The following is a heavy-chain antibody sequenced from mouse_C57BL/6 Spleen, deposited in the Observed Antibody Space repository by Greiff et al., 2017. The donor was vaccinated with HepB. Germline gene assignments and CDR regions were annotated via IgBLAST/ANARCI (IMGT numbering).Heavy chain of an antibody. J-gene: IGHJ1*03. CDR1: GYAFSSYW. V-gene: IGHV1-80*01. CDR2: IYPGDGDT. D-gene: IGHD2-13*01. Sequence: QVQLQQSGAELVKPGASVKISCKASGYAFSSYWMNWVKQRPGKGLEWIGQIYPGDGDTNYNGKFKGKATLTADKSSSTAYMQLSSLTSEDSAVYFCARDGYYGDLYRYFDVWGTGTTVTVSS. CDR3: ARDGYYGDLYRYFDV.